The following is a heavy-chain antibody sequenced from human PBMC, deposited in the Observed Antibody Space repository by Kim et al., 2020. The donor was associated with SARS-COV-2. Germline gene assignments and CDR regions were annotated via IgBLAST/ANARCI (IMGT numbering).Heavy chain of an antibody. CDR1: GFTFSSYG. CDR3: AKDLYSSSWYGYFDY. D-gene: IGHD6-13*01. CDR2: ISYDGSNK. V-gene: IGHV3-30*18. J-gene: IGHJ4*02. Sequence: GRSLRLSCAASGFTFSSYGMHWVRQAPGKGLEWVAVISYDGSNKYYADSVKGRFTISRDNSKNTLYLQMNSLRAEDTAVYYCAKDLYSSSWYGYFDYWGQGTLVTVSS.